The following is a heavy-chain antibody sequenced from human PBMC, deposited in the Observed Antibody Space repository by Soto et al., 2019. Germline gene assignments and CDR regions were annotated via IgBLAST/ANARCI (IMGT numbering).Heavy chain of an antibody. V-gene: IGHV1-46*01. J-gene: IGHJ1*01. CDR3: ARGRISSVGQH. CDR2: INPSSGST. D-gene: IGHD6-13*01. CDR1: GYTFTSYY. Sequence: ASVKVSCKASGYTFTSYYIHWVRQAPGQGLEWMGIINPSSGSTNYAQKFQGRVTMTRDTSTSTVYMELSSLRFEDTAVYYCARGRISSVGQHWGQSTKVTVSS.